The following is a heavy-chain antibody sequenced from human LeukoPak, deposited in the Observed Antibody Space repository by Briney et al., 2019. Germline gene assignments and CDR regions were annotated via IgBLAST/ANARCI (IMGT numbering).Heavy chain of an antibody. V-gene: IGHV1-8*02. CDR2: MNANSGNT. CDR1: GYTFTNYD. J-gene: IGHJ4*02. D-gene: IGHD2-2*01. Sequence: ASVKVSCKASGYTFTNYDINWVRQATGQGLEWMGWMNANSGNTGYAQKFQGRFTMTWNTSIGTAYMELSSLRSEDTAVYYCAREYRHQPDWGQGTLVTVSS. CDR3: AREYRHQPD.